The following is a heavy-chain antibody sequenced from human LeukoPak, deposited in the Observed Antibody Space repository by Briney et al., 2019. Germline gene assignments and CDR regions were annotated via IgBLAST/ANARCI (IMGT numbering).Heavy chain of an antibody. CDR1: GYSISSVHY. D-gene: IGHD2/OR15-2a*01. CDR2: GYHTGTT. CDR3: ARHSIAGYYYYLDV. V-gene: IGHV4-38-2*01. Sequence: SETLSLTCAVSGYSISSVHYWGCIRQPPGKGLEWIGSGYHTGTTYYNPSLESRVIISVDTSKNQISLKVTSVTAADTAVYHCARHSIAGYYYYLDVWGKGTTVTVSS. J-gene: IGHJ6*03.